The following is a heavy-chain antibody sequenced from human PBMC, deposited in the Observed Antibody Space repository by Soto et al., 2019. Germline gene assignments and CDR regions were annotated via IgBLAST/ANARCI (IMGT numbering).Heavy chain of an antibody. CDR3: ARHCSGGSCYSRFYYYYGMDV. J-gene: IGHJ6*02. D-gene: IGHD2-15*01. CDR2: ISAYNGNT. Sequence: ASVKVSCKASGYTFTSYGLSWVRQAPGQGLEWMGWISAYNGNTNYAQKLQGRVTMTTDTSTSTAYMELRSLRSDDTAVYYCARHCSGGSCYSRFYYYYGMDVWGQGTTVTVSS. V-gene: IGHV1-18*01. CDR1: GYTFTSYG.